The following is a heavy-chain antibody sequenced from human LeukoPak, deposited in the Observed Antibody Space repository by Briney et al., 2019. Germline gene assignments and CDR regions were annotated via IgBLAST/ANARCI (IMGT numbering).Heavy chain of an antibody. J-gene: IGHJ4*02. Sequence: SSETLSLTCAVSGGSISSSNWWSWVRQPPGKGLEWIGEIYHSGSTNYNPSLKSRVTISVDTSKNQFSLKLSPVTAADTAVYYCARLREIPVFGVVTKSTSYFDYWGQGTLVTVSS. CDR2: IYHSGST. CDR3: ARLREIPVFGVVTKSTSYFDY. D-gene: IGHD3-3*01. V-gene: IGHV4-4*02. CDR1: GGSISSSNW.